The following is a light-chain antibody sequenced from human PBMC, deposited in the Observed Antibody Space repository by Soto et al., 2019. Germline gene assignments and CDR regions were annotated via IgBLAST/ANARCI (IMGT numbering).Light chain of an antibody. Sequence: DIQITQSPSSLSDSVGDTVTITCRASQSISSYLNWYQHKKGKAPKXLIYAASSLQSGVPSRFSGSGYGTDFTLTISSLQTEDFATYSCQQSYNTPWTFGQGTKVDI. CDR1: QSISSY. J-gene: IGKJ1*01. CDR3: QQSYNTPWT. CDR2: AAS. V-gene: IGKV1-39*01.